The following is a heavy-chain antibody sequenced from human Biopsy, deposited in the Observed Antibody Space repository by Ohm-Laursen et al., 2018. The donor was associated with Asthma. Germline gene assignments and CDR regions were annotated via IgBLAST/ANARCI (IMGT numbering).Heavy chain of an antibody. D-gene: IGHD5-24*01. J-gene: IGHJ4*02. CDR3: AKESRRDGYNRRNYYFDY. CDR1: GFTFSSYD. Sequence: SLRLSCAASGFTFSSYDMHWVRQAPGKGLEYVSGISNNGGRTNYGDSVKGRFTISRDNSKSTLYLQMSSLRGEDTAVYYCAKESRRDGYNRRNYYFDYWGQGTLVTVSS. CDR2: ISNNGGRT. V-gene: IGHV3-64D*08.